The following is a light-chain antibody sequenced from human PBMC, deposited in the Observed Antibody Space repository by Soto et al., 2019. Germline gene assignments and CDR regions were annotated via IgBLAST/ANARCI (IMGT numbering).Light chain of an antibody. CDR1: QSLLHSNGYNY. J-gene: IGKJ4*01. CDR3: MQALQTLLT. CDR2: LGS. V-gene: IGKV2-28*01. Sequence: DIVMTQSPLSLPVTPGEPASISCRSSQSLLHSNGYNYLDWYLQKPGQSPQLLIYLGSNLASGVPDRFSGSGSGTDFTLKISRVEAEDVGVYYCMQALQTLLTFGGGTKVEIK.